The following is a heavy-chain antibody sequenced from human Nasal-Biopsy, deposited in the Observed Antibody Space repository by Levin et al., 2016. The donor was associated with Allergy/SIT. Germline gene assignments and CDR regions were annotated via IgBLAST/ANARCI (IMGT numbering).Heavy chain of an antibody. CDR3: ARDVPSGGGYYTDL. Sequence: SETLSLTCTVSGVSISGTTYYWSWIRHLPVKGLEWIGYVYFDGDTSYNPSLKSRLAISIDTSQNQFSLKLKSVTAADTGIYYCARDVPSGGGYYTDLWGQGTLVTVSS. V-gene: IGHV4-31*03. J-gene: IGHJ5*02. CDR2: VYFDGDT. D-gene: IGHD1-26*01. CDR1: GVSISGTTYY.